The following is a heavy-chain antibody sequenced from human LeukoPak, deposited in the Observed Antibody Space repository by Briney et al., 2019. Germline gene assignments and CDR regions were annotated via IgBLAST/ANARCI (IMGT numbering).Heavy chain of an antibody. V-gene: IGHV3-21*04. D-gene: IGHD6-13*01. Sequence: GGSLRLSCAASGFTFSSYSMNWVRQAPGKGLEWVSSISSSSSYIYYADSVKGRFTISRDNAKNSLYLQMNSLRAEDTALYYCAKDILPTSIAAAGTFDYWGQGTLVTVSS. CDR3: AKDILPTSIAAAGTFDY. J-gene: IGHJ4*02. CDR1: GFTFSSYS. CDR2: ISSSSSYI.